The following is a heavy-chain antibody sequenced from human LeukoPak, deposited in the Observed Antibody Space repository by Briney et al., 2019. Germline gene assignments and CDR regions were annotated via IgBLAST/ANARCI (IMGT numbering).Heavy chain of an antibody. Sequence: GGSLRLSCAASGFTFSSYGMHWVRQAPGKGLEWVAVTSYDGSNKYYADSVKGRFTISRDNSKNTLYLQMNSLRAEDAAVYYCAKDRVAAAAIDYWGQGTLVTVSS. CDR3: AKDRVAAAAIDY. D-gene: IGHD6-13*01. J-gene: IGHJ4*02. CDR1: GFTFSSYG. V-gene: IGHV3-30*18. CDR2: TSYDGSNK.